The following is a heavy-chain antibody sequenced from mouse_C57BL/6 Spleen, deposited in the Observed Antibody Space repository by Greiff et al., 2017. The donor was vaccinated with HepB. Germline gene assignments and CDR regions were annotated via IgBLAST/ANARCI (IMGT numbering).Heavy chain of an antibody. Sequence: EVKVEESGEGLVKPGGSLKLSCAASGFTFSSYAMSWVRQTPEKRLEWVAYISSGGDYIYYADTVKGRFTISRDNARNTLYLQMSSLKSEDTAMYYCTRAPYYGSSYGDWYFDVWGTGTTVTVSS. CDR3: TRAPYYGSSYGDWYFDV. CDR1: GFTFSSYA. J-gene: IGHJ1*03. V-gene: IGHV5-9-1*02. CDR2: ISSGGDYI. D-gene: IGHD1-1*01.